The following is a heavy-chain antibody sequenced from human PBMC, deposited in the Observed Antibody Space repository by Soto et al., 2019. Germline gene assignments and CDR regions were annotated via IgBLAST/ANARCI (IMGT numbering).Heavy chain of an antibody. CDR2: INHSGST. J-gene: IGHJ6*03. CDR3: ARGKDIVVVPAADYYYYYMDV. D-gene: IGHD2-2*01. Sequence: TSETLSLXCAFYCGVFSCYYWGWIRQPPGEGVGVIGDINHSGSTTYNPSLRSRVTISVATSKNQFSMKLSSVTAADTAVYYCARGKDIVVVPAADYYYYYMDVWGKGTTVTVSS. V-gene: IGHV4-34*01. CDR1: CGVFSCYY.